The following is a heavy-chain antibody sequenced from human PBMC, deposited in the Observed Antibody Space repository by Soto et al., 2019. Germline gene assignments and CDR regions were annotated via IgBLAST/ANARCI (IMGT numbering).Heavy chain of an antibody. CDR2: ANGDETYT. V-gene: IGHV3-74*01. CDR1: GFSFSSYW. J-gene: IGHJ3*02. D-gene: IGHD2-15*01. CDR3: ARVVDLSYGGTVYALIVFDT. Sequence: EVQLVESGGGLVQPGGSLRLSCAASGFSFSSYWIHWVRQTPGKGLMWVACANGDETYTTYADSVKGRFTISRDNTKNTLFRKLTGLRVETTVFYSFARVVDLSYGGTVYALIVFDTGGQGTMGTVSS.